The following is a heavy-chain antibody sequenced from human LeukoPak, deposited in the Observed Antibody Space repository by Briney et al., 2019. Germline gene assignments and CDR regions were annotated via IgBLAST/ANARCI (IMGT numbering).Heavy chain of an antibody. Sequence: VSVKVSCKASGYTFTSYAMNWVRQAPGQGLEWMGWINTNTGNPTYAQGFTGWFVFSLDTSVSTAYLQISSLKAEDTAVYYCASRYDSSGYHPEDDAFDIWGQGTMVTVSS. CDR1: GYTFTSYA. CDR3: ASRYDSSGYHPEDDAFDI. V-gene: IGHV7-4-1*02. CDR2: INTNTGNP. D-gene: IGHD3-22*01. J-gene: IGHJ3*02.